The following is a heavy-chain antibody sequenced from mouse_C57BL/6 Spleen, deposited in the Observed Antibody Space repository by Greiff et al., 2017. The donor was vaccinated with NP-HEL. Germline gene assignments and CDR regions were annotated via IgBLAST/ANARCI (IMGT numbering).Heavy chain of an antibody. CDR2: IYPGDGDT. CDR3: ARLGYAMDY. Sequence: VQLQQSGPELVKPGASVKISCKASGYAFSSSWMNWVKQGPGKGLEWIGRIYPGDGDTNYNGKFKGKATLTADKSSSTAYMQLSSLTSEDSAVYFCARLGYAMDYWGQGTSVTVSS. J-gene: IGHJ4*01. CDR1: GYAFSSSW. V-gene: IGHV1-82*01.